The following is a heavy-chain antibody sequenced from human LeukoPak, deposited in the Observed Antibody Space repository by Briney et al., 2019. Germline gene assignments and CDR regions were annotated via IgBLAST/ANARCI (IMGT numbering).Heavy chain of an antibody. J-gene: IGHJ6*03. CDR3: ARDSLVVVTASNYYYYMDV. CDR1: GFTFSSYS. D-gene: IGHD2-21*02. V-gene: IGHV3-21*01. CDR2: ISSSSIYK. Sequence: GGSLRLSCAASGFTFSSYSMNWVRQAPGKGLEWVSSISSSSIYKYYADSVKGRFTISRDNAKNSLYLQMNSLRAEDTAVYYCARDSLVVVTASNYYYYMDVWGKGTTVTVSS.